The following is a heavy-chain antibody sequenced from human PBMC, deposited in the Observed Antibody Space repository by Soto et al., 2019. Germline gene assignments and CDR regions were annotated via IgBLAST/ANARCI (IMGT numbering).Heavy chain of an antibody. Sequence: GGSLRLSCAASGLTFRDYYMIWIGQAPGKGLEWVSYISSTGSYAKYADSVKGRFTISRDNAKNSLYLQMNSLRAEDTAVYYCARDSSITPRPLDYWGQGTPVTVSS. V-gene: IGHV3-11*06. CDR2: ISSTGSYA. D-gene: IGHD6-6*01. J-gene: IGHJ4*02. CDR1: GLTFRDYY. CDR3: ARDSSITPRPLDY.